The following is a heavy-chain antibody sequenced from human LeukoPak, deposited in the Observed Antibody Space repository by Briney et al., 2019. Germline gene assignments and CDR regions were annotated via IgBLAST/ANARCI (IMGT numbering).Heavy chain of an antibody. CDR1: GFTFSGYD. Sequence: GGSLSLSCAASGFTFSGYDMHWVRQATGRGLEWVSAIGTVGDTHYLDSVKGRFTISRENAKNSLYLQMNSLRAGDTAVYYCARETGDVLLGAFDIWGQGPMVTVSS. D-gene: IGHD3-10*01. J-gene: IGHJ3*02. CDR2: IGTVGDT. CDR3: ARETGDVLLGAFDI. V-gene: IGHV3-13*04.